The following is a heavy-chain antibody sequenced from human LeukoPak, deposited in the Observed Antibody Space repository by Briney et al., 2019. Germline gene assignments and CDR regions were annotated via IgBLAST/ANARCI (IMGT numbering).Heavy chain of an antibody. CDR1: GFTFSSYW. Sequence: GGSPRLSCAVSGFTFSSYWMNWVRQAPGKGLEWVASIKQDGGEKSYVDSVKGRFTISRDNAKNSLYLQMSSLRAEDTAVYYCARDGTAAGLYFDLWGQGTLVTVSS. J-gene: IGHJ4*01. CDR2: IKQDGGEK. CDR3: ARDGTAAGLYFDL. D-gene: IGHD6-13*01. V-gene: IGHV3-7*01.